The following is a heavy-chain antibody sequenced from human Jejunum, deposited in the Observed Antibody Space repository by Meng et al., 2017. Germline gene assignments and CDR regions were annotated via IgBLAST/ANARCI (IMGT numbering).Heavy chain of an antibody. D-gene: IGHD2-8*01. J-gene: IGHJ1*01. Sequence: QGQRQEPCQGLVNPWGTLSLTCAVSGDSISSSYWWSWVRQAPGKGLEWIGEIYHSGTTNYNPSLKSRVTLSVDKSKNQFSLNLSSVTAADTAVYFCARDFEALNGVWGQGTLVTVSS. CDR2: IYHSGTT. CDR1: GDSISSSYW. CDR3: ARDFEALNGV. V-gene: IGHV4-4*02.